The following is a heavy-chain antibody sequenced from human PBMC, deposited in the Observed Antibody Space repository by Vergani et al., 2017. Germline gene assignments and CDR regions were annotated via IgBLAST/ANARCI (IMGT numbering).Heavy chain of an antibody. V-gene: IGHV4-31*03. Sequence: QVQLQESGPGLVKPSQTLSLTCNVSGGSINSVGYYWSWIRQHPGKGLEWIGYIYYDGYTYYNPSLHSRLTMSIDTSENQFSLRLTSVTDADTAVYYCARALHANKAPFDSWGQGTLVTVSS. CDR2: IYYDGYT. J-gene: IGHJ4*02. CDR1: GGSINSVGYY. CDR3: ARALHANKAPFDS.